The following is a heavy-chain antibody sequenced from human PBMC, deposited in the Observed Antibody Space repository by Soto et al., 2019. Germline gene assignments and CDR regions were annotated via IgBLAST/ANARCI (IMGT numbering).Heavy chain of an antibody. CDR2: IYYRGNT. V-gene: IGHV4-39*01. CDR1: GGSISSGSSY. J-gene: IGHJ4*02. CDR3: AAQDYGAKGYYFET. D-gene: IGHD4-17*01. Sequence: QLQLQESGPGLVKASETLSLTCTVSGGSISSGSSYWGWIRQPPGKGLEWIGNIYYRGNTYYNPSLKRRVTISIDSSKTLFSLKLNSVTTADTAVYYCAAQDYGAKGYYFETWGQGTLVSVSS.